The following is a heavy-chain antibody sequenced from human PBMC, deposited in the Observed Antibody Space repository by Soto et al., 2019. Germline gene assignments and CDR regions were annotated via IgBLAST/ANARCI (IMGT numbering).Heavy chain of an antibody. Sequence: GGSLRLSCSVSGFTLNTYSMHWVRQAPGKGLEWVAVVSFDGVNKHYRDSAKGRFTISRDIAKNMLYLQMTSLRLEDTALYYCARDPDLIEAAGNYFDYWGQGTLVTVSS. CDR3: ARDPDLIEAAGNYFDY. V-gene: IGHV3-30-3*01. J-gene: IGHJ4*02. CDR2: VSFDGVNK. CDR1: GFTLNTYS. D-gene: IGHD6-13*01.